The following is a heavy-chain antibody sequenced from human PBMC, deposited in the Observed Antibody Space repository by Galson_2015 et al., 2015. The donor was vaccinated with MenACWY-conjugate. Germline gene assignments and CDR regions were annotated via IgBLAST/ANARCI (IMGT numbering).Heavy chain of an antibody. CDR3: ATLCSGVNAFDF. V-gene: IGHV7-4-1*02. Sequence: SVKVSCKASGYTFTHYAIHWVRQAPGQGLEWIGWINTNTGNPTYAQGFTGGIVFSLDTSVSTAYLQISSLKAEDTAVYYCATLCSGVNAFDFWGQGTMVTVSS. CDR2: INTNTGNP. J-gene: IGHJ4*02. CDR1: GYTFTHYA. D-gene: IGHD2-21*01.